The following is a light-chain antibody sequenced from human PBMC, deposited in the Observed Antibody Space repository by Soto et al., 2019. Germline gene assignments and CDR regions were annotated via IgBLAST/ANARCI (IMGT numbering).Light chain of an antibody. CDR2: GAS. J-gene: IGKJ3*01. CDR1: QSVTNSY. CDR3: QQYGCSPGT. V-gene: IGKV3-20*01. Sequence: EIVLAQSPGTLSLSPGERATLSCRASQSVTNSYLAWYQQKPGQAPRLLVYGASSRATGIPDRFSGSGSGTDFTLTISRLEPEDFAVYYCQQYGCSPGTVGPGTKVDIK.